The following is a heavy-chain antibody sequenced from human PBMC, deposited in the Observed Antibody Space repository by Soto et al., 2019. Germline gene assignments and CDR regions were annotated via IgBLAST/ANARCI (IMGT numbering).Heavy chain of an antibody. CDR3: AKDMTIAVAGTGLDY. J-gene: IGHJ4*02. V-gene: IGHV3-9*01. D-gene: IGHD6-19*01. Sequence: PGGSLRLSCAASGFTFDDYAMHWVRQAPGKGLEWVSGISWNSGSIGYADSVKGRFTISRDNAKNSLYLQMNSLRAEDTALYYCAKDMTIAVAGTGLDYWGQGTLVTVSS. CDR2: ISWNSGSI. CDR1: GFTFDDYA.